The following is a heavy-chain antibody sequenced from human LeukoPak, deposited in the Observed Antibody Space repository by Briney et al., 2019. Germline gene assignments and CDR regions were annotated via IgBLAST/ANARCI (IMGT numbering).Heavy chain of an antibody. J-gene: IGHJ4*02. CDR2: TYYRSKWYN. CDR3: ARVNYGGNSRVYYFDY. V-gene: IGHV6-1*01. Sequence: SQTLSLTCAISGDSVPSYSAAWIWIRQSPSRGLEWLGRTYYRSKWYNDYQVSVKSRITLNPDTSKNQFSLQLNSVNPEDTAVYYCARVNYGGNSRVYYFDYWGQGTLVTVSS. D-gene: IGHD4-23*01. CDR1: GDSVPSYSAA.